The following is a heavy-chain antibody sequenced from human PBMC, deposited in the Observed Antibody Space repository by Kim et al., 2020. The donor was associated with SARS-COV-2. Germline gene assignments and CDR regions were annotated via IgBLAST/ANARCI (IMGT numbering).Heavy chain of an antibody. CDR2: ISGSGGST. CDR3: AKEGGSSGWYLGYFDY. J-gene: IGHJ4*02. Sequence: GGSLRLSCAASGFTFSSYAMSWVRQAPGKGLEWVSAISGSGGSTYYADSVKGRFTISRDNSKNTLYLQMNSLRAEDTAVYYCAKEGGSSGWYLGYFDYWGEGTLVTVSS. V-gene: IGHV3-23*01. CDR1: GFTFSSYA. D-gene: IGHD6-19*01.